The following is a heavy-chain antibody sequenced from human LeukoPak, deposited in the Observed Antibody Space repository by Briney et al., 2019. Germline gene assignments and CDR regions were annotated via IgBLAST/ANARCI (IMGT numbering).Heavy chain of an antibody. Sequence: GASVKVSCKASGYTFTSYYMHWVRQAPGQGLEWMGWINPNSGGTNYAQKFQGWVTMTRDTSISTAYMELSRLRSDDTAVYYCARALSRMYSSSLRYWGQGTLVTVSS. D-gene: IGHD6-6*01. CDR1: GYTFTSYY. V-gene: IGHV1-2*04. CDR3: ARALSRMYSSSLRY. CDR2: INPNSGGT. J-gene: IGHJ4*02.